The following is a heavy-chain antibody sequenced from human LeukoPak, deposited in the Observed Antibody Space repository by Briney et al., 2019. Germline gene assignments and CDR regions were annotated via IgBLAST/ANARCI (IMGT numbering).Heavy chain of an antibody. CDR1: GYTFTGYY. J-gene: IGHJ5*02. CDR2: INPNSGGT. D-gene: IGHD4-23*01. V-gene: IGHV1-2*02. Sequence: GASVKVSCKASGYTFTGYYMHWVRQAPGQGLEWMGWINPNSGGTNYAQKFQGRVTMTRDTSISTAYMELGRLRSDDTAVYYCARDGRHRLHGYGGWFDPWGQGTLVTVSS. CDR3: ARDGRHRLHGYGGWFDP.